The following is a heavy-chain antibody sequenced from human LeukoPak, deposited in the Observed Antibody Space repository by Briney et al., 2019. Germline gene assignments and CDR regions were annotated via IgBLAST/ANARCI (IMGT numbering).Heavy chain of an antibody. D-gene: IGHD6-19*01. J-gene: IGHJ4*02. V-gene: IGHV1-2*02. CDR3: AKQDSSGPPYYFDY. Sequence: ASVKVSCKASGYTFTGYYMHWVRQAPGQGLEWMGWINPNSGGTNYAQRFQGRVTMTRDTSISTAYMELSRLRSDDTAVYYCAKQDSSGPPYYFDYWGQGILVTVSS. CDR1: GYTFTGYY. CDR2: INPNSGGT.